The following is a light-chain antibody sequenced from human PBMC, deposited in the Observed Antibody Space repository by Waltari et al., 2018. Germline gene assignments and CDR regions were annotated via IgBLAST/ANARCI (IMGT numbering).Light chain of an antibody. CDR1: SGINFCSYS. Sequence: QAVLTQPSSLSASPGASASLTCTLRSGINFCSYSIYWYQQKPGSPHQYLLRYKSDSDKHQDSTVPSRVAGSKDASANAGILLISGLQSEDEADYYCMIWHNNAVVFGGGTTLPVL. CDR3: MIWHNNAVV. CDR2: YKSDSDK. J-gene: IGLJ2*01. V-gene: IGLV5-45*03.